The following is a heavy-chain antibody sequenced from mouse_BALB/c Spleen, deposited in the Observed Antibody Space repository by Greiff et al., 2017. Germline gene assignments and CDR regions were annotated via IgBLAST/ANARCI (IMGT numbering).Heavy chain of an antibody. CDR2: ISSSSSTN. V-gene: IGHV5-17*02. J-gene: IGHJ3*01. CDR3: ARGNCNYVAY. CDR1: GFTFSSFG. Sequence: EVQLVESGAGLVQPGGSRKLSCAASGFTFSSFGMHWVRQAPEKGLEWVAYISSSSSTNDYADTLKGQFTISRDNPKNTRYLQITSLRSEDTAMYYCARGNCNYVAYWGQGTLVTVSA. D-gene: IGHD2-1*01.